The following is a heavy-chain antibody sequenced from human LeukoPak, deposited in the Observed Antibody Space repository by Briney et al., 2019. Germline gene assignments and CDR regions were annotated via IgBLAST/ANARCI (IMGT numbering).Heavy chain of an antibody. Sequence: GGSLRLSCAASGFTVSSNYMSWVRQAPGKGLEWVSVIYSGGSTYYADSVKGRFTISRDNSKNTLYLQMNSLRAEDTAVYYCARAYGGNELDYWGQGTLVTVSS. D-gene: IGHD4-23*01. V-gene: IGHV3-53*01. CDR3: ARAYGGNELDY. CDR2: IYSGGST. J-gene: IGHJ4*02. CDR1: GFTVSSNY.